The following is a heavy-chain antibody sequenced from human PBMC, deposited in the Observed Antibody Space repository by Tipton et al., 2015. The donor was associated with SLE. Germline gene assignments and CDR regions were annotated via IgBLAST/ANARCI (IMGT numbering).Heavy chain of an antibody. D-gene: IGHD3-3*01. CDR2: IYHSGST. J-gene: IGHJ4*02. Sequence: TLSLTCAVSGGSISSSNWWSWVRQPPGKGLEWIGEIYHSGSTNYNPSLKSRVTISVATSKNHFSLKLSSVTAADTAVYYCARDFQTIFGVVIIRYFDYWGQGTLVTVSS. CDR1: GGSISSSNW. V-gene: IGHV4-4*02. CDR3: ARDFQTIFGVVIIRYFDY.